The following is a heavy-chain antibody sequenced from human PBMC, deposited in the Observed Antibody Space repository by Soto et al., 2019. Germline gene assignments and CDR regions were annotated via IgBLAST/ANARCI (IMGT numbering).Heavy chain of an antibody. Sequence: SETLSLTCTVSGGSISSAAYHWNWIRQHPGKGLEWIGYIYYTGSTYSNPSLKSRVTISVDTSKNQFSLKLSSVTAADTAVYFCARGVSSSWYDYYYGMDVWGQGTTVTVSS. V-gene: IGHV4-31*03. D-gene: IGHD6-13*01. CDR3: ARGVSSSWYDYYYGMDV. CDR2: IYYTGST. J-gene: IGHJ6*02. CDR1: GGSISSAAYH.